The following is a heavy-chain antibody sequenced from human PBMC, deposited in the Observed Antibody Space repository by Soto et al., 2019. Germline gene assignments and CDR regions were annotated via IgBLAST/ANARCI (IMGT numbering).Heavy chain of an antibody. Sequence: ASVKVSCKASGYTFTSYGISWVRQAPGQGLEWMGWISAYNGNTNYAQKLQGRVTMTTDTSTSTAYMELRSLRSDDTAVYYCAREKPTPFLEWYGPYYYYGMDVWGQGTTVTVSS. CDR1: GYTFTSYG. V-gene: IGHV1-18*01. CDR2: ISAYNGNT. D-gene: IGHD3-3*01. J-gene: IGHJ6*02. CDR3: AREKPTPFLEWYGPYYYYGMDV.